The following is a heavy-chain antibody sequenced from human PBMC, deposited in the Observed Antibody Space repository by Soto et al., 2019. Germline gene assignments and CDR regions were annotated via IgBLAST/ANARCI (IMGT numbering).Heavy chain of an antibody. CDR2: IWYDGSNK. Sequence: GSLRLSCAASGFTFSSYGMHWVRQAPGKGLEWVAVIWYDGSNKYYADSVKGRFTISRDNSKNTLYLQMNSLRAEDTAVYYCARDGRGQLLDFDPWGQGTLVTVSS. CDR1: GFTFSSYG. D-gene: IGHD2-2*01. V-gene: IGHV3-33*01. J-gene: IGHJ5*02. CDR3: ARDGRGQLLDFDP.